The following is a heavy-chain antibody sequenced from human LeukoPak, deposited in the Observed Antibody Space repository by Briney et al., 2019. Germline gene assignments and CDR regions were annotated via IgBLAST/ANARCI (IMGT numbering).Heavy chain of an antibody. V-gene: IGHV3-21*01. CDR1: GFTFSSYS. D-gene: IGHD3-22*01. J-gene: IGHJ3*02. CDR2: ISSSSSYI. Sequence: GGSLRLSCAASGFTFSSYSMNWVRQAPGKGLEWVSSISSSSSYIYYADSVKGRFTISRDNAKNSLYLQMNSLRAEDTAVHYCARDAMIVDDASDIWGQGTMVTVSS. CDR3: ARDAMIVDDASDI.